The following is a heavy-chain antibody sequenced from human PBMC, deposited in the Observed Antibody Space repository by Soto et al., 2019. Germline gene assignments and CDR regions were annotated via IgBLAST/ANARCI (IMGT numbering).Heavy chain of an antibody. D-gene: IGHD3-3*01. V-gene: IGHV3-33*08. J-gene: IGHJ5*02. CDR2: IWYDGSNK. CDR3: AREPTRTTYYDFWSGYPSHRNWFDP. Sequence: GGSLRLSCAASGFTFSSYGMHWVRQAPRKGLERVAVIWYDGSNKYYADSAKDRFTISRDNSKSTLYLQMNTLRAEDTAVYYCAREPTRTTYYDFWSGYPSHRNWFDPWGQGTLVTVSS. CDR1: GFTFSSYG.